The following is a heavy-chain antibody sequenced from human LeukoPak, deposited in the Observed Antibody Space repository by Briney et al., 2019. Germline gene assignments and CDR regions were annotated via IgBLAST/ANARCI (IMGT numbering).Heavy chain of an antibody. V-gene: IGHV4-39*01. J-gene: IGHJ4*02. CDR3: WAFPRWFGELYIDY. D-gene: IGHD3-10*01. Sequence: PSETLSLTCTVSAGSISSSSYYWGWIRRPPGKGLEWFGSIYYSGSTYYNPSLKSRVTISVDTSKNQFSLKLSSVTAADTAVYYCWAFPRWFGELYIDYWGQGTLVTVSS. CDR1: AGSISSSSYY. CDR2: IYYSGST.